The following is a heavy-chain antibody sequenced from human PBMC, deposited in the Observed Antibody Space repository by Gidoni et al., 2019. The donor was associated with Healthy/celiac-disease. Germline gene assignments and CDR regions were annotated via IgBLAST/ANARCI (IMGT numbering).Heavy chain of an antibody. CDR1: GYRFTSYW. CDR3: ARHGVMVRGKDEDYYGMDV. Sequence: VQLVQSGAEVKKPGESLTISCKGSGYRFTSYWIGWVRQMPGKGLEWMGIIYPGDSDTRYSPSFQGQVTISADKSISTAYLQWSSLKASDTAMYYCARHGVMVRGKDEDYYGMDVWGQGTTVTVSS. V-gene: IGHV5-51*01. D-gene: IGHD3-10*01. CDR2: IYPGDSDT. J-gene: IGHJ6*02.